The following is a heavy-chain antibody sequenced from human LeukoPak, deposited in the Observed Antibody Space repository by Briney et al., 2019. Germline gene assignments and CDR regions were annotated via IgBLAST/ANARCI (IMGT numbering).Heavy chain of an antibody. CDR1: GGSISSYY. Sequence: PSETLSLTCTVSGGSISSYYWSWIRQPPGKGLEWIGYIYYSGSTNYNPSLKSRVTISVDTSKNQFSLKLSSVTAADTAVYYCARGRRIAVAVPSFDYWGQGTLVTVSS. CDR3: ARGRRIAVAVPSFDY. D-gene: IGHD6-19*01. CDR2: IYYSGST. J-gene: IGHJ4*02. V-gene: IGHV4-59*08.